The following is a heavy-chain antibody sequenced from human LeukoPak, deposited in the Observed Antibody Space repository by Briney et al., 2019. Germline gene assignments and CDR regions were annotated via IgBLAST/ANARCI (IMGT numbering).Heavy chain of an antibody. J-gene: IGHJ4*02. D-gene: IGHD2-15*01. CDR1: GYTFTDYY. CDR3: GKGRCSGVSCYLIDY. CDR2: INPNSGVT. Sequence: ASVKVSCKASGYTFTDYYRHWVRQSPGQGLEWMGWINPNSGVTKSAQKFQVRVSMTGDTSINTAYMELSRLTSDDTAVYYCGKGRCSGVSCYLIDYWGQGTLVTVSS. V-gene: IGHV1-2*02.